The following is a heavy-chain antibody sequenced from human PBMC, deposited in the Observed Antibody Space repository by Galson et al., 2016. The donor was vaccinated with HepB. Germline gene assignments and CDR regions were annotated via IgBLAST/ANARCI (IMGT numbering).Heavy chain of an antibody. J-gene: IGHJ4*02. CDR2: INYSGVSK. V-gene: IGHV3-23*01. CDR3: AKGLKNGGSCNDF. D-gene: IGHD2-15*01. Sequence: SLRLSCAASGFSFSNYAMSWVRQAPGKGLEWVSVINYSGVSKYSVDSVRGRFTISRDNSKDTLYLHMDSLRVEDTAIYYCAKGLKNGGSCNDFWGQGTLVTVSS. CDR1: GFSFSNYA.